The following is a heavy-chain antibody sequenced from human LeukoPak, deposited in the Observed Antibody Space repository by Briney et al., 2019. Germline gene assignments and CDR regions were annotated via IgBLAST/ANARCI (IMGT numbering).Heavy chain of an antibody. V-gene: IGHV3-48*03. CDR3: ARAYFYDNSGYYHGPAFDY. D-gene: IGHD3-22*01. J-gene: IGHJ4*02. Sequence: PGGSLRLSCAASGFTFSSYEMNWVRQAPGEGLEWVSYISSSGSTKYYADSVRGRFTISRDSAKNSLYLQMNSLRAEDTAVYYCARAYFYDNSGYYHGPAFDYWGQGSLVTVSS. CDR1: GFTFSSYE. CDR2: ISSSGSTK.